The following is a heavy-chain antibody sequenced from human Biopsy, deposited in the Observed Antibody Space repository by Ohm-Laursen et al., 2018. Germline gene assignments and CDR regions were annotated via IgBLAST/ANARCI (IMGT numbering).Heavy chain of an antibody. CDR1: DGSISNIINY. D-gene: IGHD3-10*01. V-gene: IGHV4-39*01. CDR3: ARHSFGSGRDF. CDR2: IYHTGIT. Sequence: SDTLSLTCTVTDGSISNIINYWGWIRQPLGKGLEWLGSIYHTGITNYNPSLKSRVTISVDTSNNQSSQKLSSLTAADTAVYYCARHSFGSGRDFWGQGTLVTVSS. J-gene: IGHJ4*02.